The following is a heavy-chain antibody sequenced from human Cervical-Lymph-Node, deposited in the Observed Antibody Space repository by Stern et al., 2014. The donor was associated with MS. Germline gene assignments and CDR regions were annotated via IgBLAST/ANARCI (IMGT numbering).Heavy chain of an antibody. V-gene: IGHV4-59*12. D-gene: IGHD1-26*01. CDR1: GGSISADY. J-gene: IGHJ4*02. CDR2: VYYNGDT. Sequence: QGQLQESSPGLVKPSETLSLTCTVSGGSISADYWNWVRQPPGKGLEWMGYVYYNGDTNYNPALKSRVTISVNTSKNQFSLRLTSVTAADTAVYYCAKGVGWTPDSWGQGTLVTVSS. CDR3: AKGVGWTPDS.